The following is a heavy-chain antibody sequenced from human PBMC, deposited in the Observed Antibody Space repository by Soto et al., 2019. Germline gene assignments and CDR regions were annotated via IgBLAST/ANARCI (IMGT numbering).Heavy chain of an antibody. J-gene: IGHJ4*02. CDR3: ARGQTLYCGGDCYQVHFDY. CDR1: GGSFSGYY. V-gene: IGHV4-34*01. CDR2: INHSGST. D-gene: IGHD2-21*02. Sequence: PSETLSLTCAVYGGSFSGYYWSWIRQPPGNVLEWIGEINHSGSTNYNPSLKSRVTISADTSKTQSSLQLRSVTAADTAVYYCARGQTLYCGGDCYQVHFDYWAREPWSPSPQ.